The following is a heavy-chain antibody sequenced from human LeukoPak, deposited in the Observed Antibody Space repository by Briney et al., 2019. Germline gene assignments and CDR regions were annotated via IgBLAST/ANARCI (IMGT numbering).Heavy chain of an antibody. D-gene: IGHD3-10*01. J-gene: IGHJ4*02. CDR2: ISGRGVNT. V-gene: IGHV3-23*01. CDR1: GFAFSSFG. CDR3: AKDSGWFGELLLSYFDN. Sequence: TGGSLRLSCAASGFAFSSFGMTWVRQAPGKGLEWVSVISGRGVNTYYADSVKGRFTISRDNSKNTLYLQMDSLRAEDTAIYYCAKDSGWFGELLLSYFDNWGQGTLVTVSS.